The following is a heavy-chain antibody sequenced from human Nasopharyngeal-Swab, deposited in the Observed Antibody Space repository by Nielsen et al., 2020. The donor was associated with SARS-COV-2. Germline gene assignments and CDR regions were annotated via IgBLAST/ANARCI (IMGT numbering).Heavy chain of an antibody. CDR1: GGTFSSYA. CDR2: IIPIFGIA. D-gene: IGHD3-22*01. J-gene: IGHJ6*02. CDR3: ASQGGGDYYDSRRYYNYVMDV. Sequence: KVSCKASGGTFSSYAISWVRQAPGQRLEWMGRIIPIFGIANYAQKLQGRVTITADKSTSTAYMELSSLRSEDTAVYYCASQGGGDYYDSRRYYNYVMDVWGQGTTVTVSS. V-gene: IGHV1-69*04.